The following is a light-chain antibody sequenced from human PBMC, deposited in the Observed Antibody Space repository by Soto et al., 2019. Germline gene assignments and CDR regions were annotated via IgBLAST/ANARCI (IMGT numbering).Light chain of an antibody. J-gene: IGKJ2*01. V-gene: IGKV3-20*01. CDR2: GIS. CDR3: QQYDSSPYT. CDR1: PSISNSY. Sequence: EIVLTQSPGTLSLSPGERATLSCRASPSISNSYLAWYQQKPGQAPRLVIHGISTRATGVPDGFSGGGSGTDFSLTISRLEPEDFAVYYCQQYDSSPYTFGQGTKLEIK.